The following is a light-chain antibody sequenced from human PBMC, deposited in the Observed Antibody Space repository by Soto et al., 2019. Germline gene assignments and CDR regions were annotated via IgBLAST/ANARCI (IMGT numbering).Light chain of an antibody. Sequence: QAAVTQPASVSGSPGQSITISCTGTSSDVGGYNYVSWYQQHPDKAPKLLIFDVRSRPSGISNRFSGSKSGNTASLTISGLQAADGADYYCRSYTTSGALVFGGGTKLTVL. V-gene: IGLV2-14*03. CDR1: SSDVGGYNY. J-gene: IGLJ3*02. CDR3: RSYTTSGALV. CDR2: DVR.